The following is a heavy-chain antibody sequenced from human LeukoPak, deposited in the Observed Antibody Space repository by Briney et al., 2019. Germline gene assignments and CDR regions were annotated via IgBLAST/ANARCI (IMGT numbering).Heavy chain of an antibody. Sequence: GASVKVSCKASGYTFTSYGITWVRQATGQGLEWMGWMNPNSGNTGYAQKFQGRVTITRNTSISTAYMELSSLRSEDTAVYYCARLEPAATSFDIWGQGTMVTVSS. CDR2: MNPNSGNT. CDR1: GYTFTSYG. D-gene: IGHD2-2*01. V-gene: IGHV1-8*01. J-gene: IGHJ3*02. CDR3: ARLEPAATSFDI.